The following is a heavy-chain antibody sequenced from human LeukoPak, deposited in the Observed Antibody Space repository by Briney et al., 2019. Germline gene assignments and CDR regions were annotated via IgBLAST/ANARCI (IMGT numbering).Heavy chain of an antibody. CDR1: GFTLSSYA. J-gene: IGHJ4*02. V-gene: IGHV3-64*01. CDR3: ARGEGGYFDY. D-gene: IGHD1-26*01. CDR2: ISRNGGTT. Sequence: GGSLRLSRAASGFTLSSYAMHWVRQAPGKGLEYVSAISRNGGTTYYANSVRGRFTISRDNSKNTLYLQMGSLRAEDMAVYYCARGEGGYFDYCGQGTLVTVSS.